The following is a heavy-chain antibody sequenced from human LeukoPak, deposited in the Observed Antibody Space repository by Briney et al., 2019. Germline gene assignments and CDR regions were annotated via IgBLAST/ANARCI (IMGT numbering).Heavy chain of an antibody. J-gene: IGHJ4*02. CDR3: AKADARYDYIWGSYPNRYLDH. Sequence: GGSLRLSCVASGFTFNAYAMSWVRQAPGKGLEWVSPIRGSALTTLYADSVKGRFTISRDNTKNSLHLQMDSLRAEDSAVYLCAKADARYDYIWGSYPNRYLDHLGQGARVTVSS. D-gene: IGHD3-16*02. CDR1: GFTFNAYA. V-gene: IGHV3-23*01. CDR2: IRGSALTT.